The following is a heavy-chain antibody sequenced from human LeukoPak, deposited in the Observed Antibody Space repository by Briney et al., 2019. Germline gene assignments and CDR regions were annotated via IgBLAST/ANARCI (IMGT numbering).Heavy chain of an antibody. CDR1: GFTFSNAW. CDR3: ATSGQHWDVFDF. J-gene: IGHJ4*02. D-gene: IGHD1-1*01. Sequence: PGGSLRLSCAASGFTFSNAWMSWVRQAPGEGLEWAGRIKSKSYGETTGYAGSVKGRFSISRDDSKNALYLDMNSLNTEDTAVYHCATSGQHWDVFDFWGQGTLVTVSS. CDR2: IKSKSYGETT. V-gene: IGHV3-15*01.